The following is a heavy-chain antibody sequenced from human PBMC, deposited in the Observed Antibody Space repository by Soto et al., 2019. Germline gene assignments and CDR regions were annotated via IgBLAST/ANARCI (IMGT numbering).Heavy chain of an antibody. J-gene: IGHJ4*02. D-gene: IGHD3-22*01. CDR3: ARRSHYYDSSGYYSPRYYFDY. CDR2: IYYSGST. CDR1: GGPISSGDYY. Sequence: PSETLSLTCTVSGGPISSGDYYWSWIRQPPGKGLEWIGYIYYSGSTYYNPSLKSRVTISVDTSKNQFSLKLSSVTAADTAVYYCARRSHYYDSSGYYSPRYYFDYWGQGTLVTVSS. V-gene: IGHV4-30-4*01.